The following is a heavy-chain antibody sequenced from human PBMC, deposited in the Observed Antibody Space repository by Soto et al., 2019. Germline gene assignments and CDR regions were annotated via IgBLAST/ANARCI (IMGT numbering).Heavy chain of an antibody. D-gene: IGHD3-10*01. J-gene: IGHJ4*02. CDR2: ISASGGNI. Sequence: PGGSLRLSCAASGFTFSSSAMSWVRQAPGKGLEWVSSISASGGNIYYVDSVKGRFTISRDNTNNTLYLQMNSLRVGDTAVYYCAITGAFASGSYRWGQGTLVTVSS. CDR3: AITGAFASGSYR. CDR1: GFTFSSSA. V-gene: IGHV3-23*01.